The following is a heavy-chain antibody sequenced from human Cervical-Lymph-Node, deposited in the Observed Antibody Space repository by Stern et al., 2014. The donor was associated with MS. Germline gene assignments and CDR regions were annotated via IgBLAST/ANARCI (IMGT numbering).Heavy chain of an antibody. Sequence: QVQLRESGPEVMKPASTVTVSCKVSGGTLSSYALSWARQPPAQGLAWMGWVIPNFGTTIYAQKFQCRGTIPANESTTTDYMELSSLRSEDTAVYYCARSTGYHYVRGRAWFDPWGQGTLVTVSS. CDR3: ARSTGYHYVRGRAWFDP. CDR2: VIPNFGTT. V-gene: IGHV1-69*01. CDR1: GGTLSSYA. J-gene: IGHJ5*02. D-gene: IGHD3-16*01.